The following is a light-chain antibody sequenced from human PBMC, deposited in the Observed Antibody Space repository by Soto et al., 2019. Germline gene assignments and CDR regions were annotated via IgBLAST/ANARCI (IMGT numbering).Light chain of an antibody. Sequence: QSVLTQPPSVSAAPGQKVAISCSGSISNIGNNYVSWYQVLPGTAPKLLIFDVYKRPSGIPDRFSGSKSGTSATLGIAGLQTGDEADYFCATWDNSLRVVVFGGGTKLTVL. CDR1: ISNIGNNY. J-gene: IGLJ2*01. CDR3: ATWDNSLRVVV. CDR2: DVY. V-gene: IGLV1-51*01.